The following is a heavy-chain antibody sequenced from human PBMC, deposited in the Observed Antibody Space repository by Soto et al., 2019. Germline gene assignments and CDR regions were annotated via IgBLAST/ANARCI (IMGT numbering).Heavy chain of an antibody. V-gene: IGHV1-69*12. Sequence: QVQLVQSGAEVKKPGSSVKVSCKASGGTFSSYVISWVRQAPGQGLEWMGGIIPIFGTANYAQKFQGRVSIPADESTSTAYMELSSLRSEDTAVDYCAMGYCSGGSCYSGSTTTYYYGMDVWGQGTTVTVSS. CDR1: GGTFSSYV. J-gene: IGHJ6*02. CDR2: IIPIFGTA. D-gene: IGHD2-15*01. CDR3: AMGYCSGGSCYSGSTTTYYYGMDV.